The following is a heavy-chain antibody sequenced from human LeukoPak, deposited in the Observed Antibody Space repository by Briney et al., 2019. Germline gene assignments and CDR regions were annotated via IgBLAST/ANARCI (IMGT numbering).Heavy chain of an antibody. J-gene: IGHJ5*02. V-gene: IGHV4-59*11. Sequence: SETLSLTCTVSGGSISYHYWSWIRQSPGKGLEWIGYIYYSGSTNYNPSLKSRVTISVDTSKNQFSLKLSSVTAADTAVYYCARAGRGAYCGDDCYSGWFAPWGQGTLVTVSS. CDR2: IYYSGST. CDR3: ARAGRGAYCGDDCYSGWFAP. CDR1: GGSISYHY. D-gene: IGHD2-21*02.